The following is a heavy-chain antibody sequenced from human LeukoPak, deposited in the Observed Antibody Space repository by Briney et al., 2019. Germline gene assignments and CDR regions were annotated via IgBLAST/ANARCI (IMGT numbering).Heavy chain of an antibody. V-gene: IGHV1-18*01. Sequence: ASVKVSCKAAGYTFTSYGISWVRQAPGQGLEWMGRISAYNGNTNYAQKLQGRVTMTTDTSTSTAYMELRSLRSDDTAVYYCARVIAVAGTSDWFDPWGQGTLVTVSS. CDR3: ARVIAVAGTSDWFDP. D-gene: IGHD6-19*01. CDR2: ISAYNGNT. CDR1: GYTFTSYG. J-gene: IGHJ5*02.